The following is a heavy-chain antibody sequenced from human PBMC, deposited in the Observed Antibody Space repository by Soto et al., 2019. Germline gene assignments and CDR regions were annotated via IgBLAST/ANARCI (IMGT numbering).Heavy chain of an antibody. D-gene: IGHD1-1*01. CDR2: ISGRSTGR. CDR3: ARDRGYPDSFDV. V-gene: IGHV3-48*01. CDR1: GFSFSNYS. Sequence: PGGSLRLSCAASGFSFSNYSMNWVRQAPGKGLEWVSYISGRSTGRYSADYADSVKGRFTVSRDNANNSLYLQMHSLRAEDTAVYYCARDRGYPDSFDVWGRGTMVTVSS. J-gene: IGHJ3*01.